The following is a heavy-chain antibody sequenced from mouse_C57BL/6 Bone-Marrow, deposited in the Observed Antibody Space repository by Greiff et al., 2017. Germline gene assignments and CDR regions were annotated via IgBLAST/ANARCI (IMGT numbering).Heavy chain of an antibody. D-gene: IGHD2-4*01. CDR1: GYTFTSYW. V-gene: IGHV1-55*01. Sequence: QVQLQQPGAELVKPGASVKMSCKASGYTFTSYWITWVKQRPGQGLEWIGDIYPGSGSTNYNEKFKSKATLTVDTSSSTAYMQLSSLTSEDSAVYYCAREGIYYDYHGYFDVWGTGTTVTVSS. J-gene: IGHJ1*03. CDR2: IYPGSGST. CDR3: AREGIYYDYHGYFDV.